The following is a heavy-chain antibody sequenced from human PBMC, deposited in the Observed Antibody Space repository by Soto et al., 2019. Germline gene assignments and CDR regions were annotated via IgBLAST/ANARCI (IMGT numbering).Heavy chain of an antibody. Sequence: SETLSLTCAVSGYSISSGYYWGWIRQPPGKGLEWIMSIYHSGITYYNPSLKSRVTISVDTSKNQFSLKLSSVTAADTAVYYCARVSRELLSYDYWGQVTLVTVS. CDR1: GYSISSGYY. CDR2: IYHSGIT. CDR3: ARVSRELLSYDY. D-gene: IGHD1-26*01. J-gene: IGHJ4*02. V-gene: IGHV4-38-2*01.